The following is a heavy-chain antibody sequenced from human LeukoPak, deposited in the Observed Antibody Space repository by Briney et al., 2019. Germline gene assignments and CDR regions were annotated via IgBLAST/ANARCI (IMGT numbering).Heavy chain of an antibody. CDR2: IIPIFGTA. V-gene: IGHV1-69*06. Sequence: VASVKVSCKASGGTFSSYAISWVRQAPGQGLEWMGGIIPIFGTANYAQKFQGRVTITADKPTSTAYMELSSLRSEDTAVYYCARGRVMLLGGYGYGYVGAFDIWGQGTMVTVSS. CDR3: ARGRVMLLGGYGYGYVGAFDI. J-gene: IGHJ3*02. CDR1: GGTFSSYA. D-gene: IGHD5-18*01.